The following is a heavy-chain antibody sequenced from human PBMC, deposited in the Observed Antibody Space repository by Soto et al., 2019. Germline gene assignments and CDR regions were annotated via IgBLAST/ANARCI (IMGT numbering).Heavy chain of an antibody. V-gene: IGHV3-30*18. J-gene: IGHJ6*02. CDR1: GFTFSSYG. D-gene: IGHD5-12*01. CDR3: ANTWLRGTYYYYGMDV. CDR2: ISYDGSNK. Sequence: SLRLSCAASGFTFSSYGMHWVRQAPGKGLEWVAVISYDGSNKYYADSVKGRFTISRDNSKNTLYLQMNSLRAEDTAVYYCANTWLRGTYYYYGMDVWGQGTTVTVSS.